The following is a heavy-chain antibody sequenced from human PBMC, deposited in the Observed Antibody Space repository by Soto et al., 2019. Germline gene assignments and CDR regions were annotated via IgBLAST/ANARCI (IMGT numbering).Heavy chain of an antibody. Sequence: ASVKVSCKVSGYTLTELSMHWVRQAPGKGLEWMGGFDPEDGETIYVQKFQGRVTMTEDTSTDTAYMELSSLRSEDTAVYYCATPAPPRQWELPLLFDYWGQGTLVTVSS. CDR1: GYTLTELS. D-gene: IGHD1-26*01. V-gene: IGHV1-24*01. CDR3: ATPAPPRQWELPLLFDY. CDR2: FDPEDGET. J-gene: IGHJ4*02.